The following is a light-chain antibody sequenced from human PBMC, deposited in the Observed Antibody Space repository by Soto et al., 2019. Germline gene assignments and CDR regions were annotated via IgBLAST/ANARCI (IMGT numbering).Light chain of an antibody. CDR1: QSVSSN. V-gene: IGKV3-15*01. CDR3: QQYFEWPPMT. J-gene: IGKJ1*01. Sequence: DIVMTQSPATLPVSPGERATLSCRASQSVSSNLACYQQKPGQAPRFLIYGASTRATGIPARFRGSGSGTEFTLTISSLRSEDSAIYYCQQYFEWPPMTFGQGTKVDIK. CDR2: GAS.